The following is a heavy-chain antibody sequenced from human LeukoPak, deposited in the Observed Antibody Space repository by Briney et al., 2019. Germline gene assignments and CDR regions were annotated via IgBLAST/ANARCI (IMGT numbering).Heavy chain of an antibody. CDR1: GGTFGGYT. CDR2: IIPMLRSS. D-gene: IGHD6-25*01. CDR3: ARELSAAAPYYMDV. Sequence: SVTVSCTASGGTFGGYTISWVRQAPGQGLEWMGGIIPMLRSSTYAQRFQGRLTITTDESTTTVHMELRSLGSEDTAVYFCARELSAAAPYYMDVWGKGTTVAVSS. J-gene: IGHJ6*03. V-gene: IGHV1-69*16.